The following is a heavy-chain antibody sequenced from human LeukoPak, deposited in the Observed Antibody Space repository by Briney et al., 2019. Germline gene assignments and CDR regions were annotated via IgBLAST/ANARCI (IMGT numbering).Heavy chain of an antibody. CDR1: GGSISSYY. D-gene: IGHD3-22*01. Sequence: SETLSLTCTVSGGSISSYYWSWIRQPPGKGLEWIGYIYYNGSTNYNPSLKSRVTISVDTSKNQFSLKLSSVTAADTAVYYCARRSDSSGYPPYVDVWGQGTTVTVSS. J-gene: IGHJ6*02. V-gene: IGHV4-59*01. CDR3: ARRSDSSGYPPYVDV. CDR2: IYYNGST.